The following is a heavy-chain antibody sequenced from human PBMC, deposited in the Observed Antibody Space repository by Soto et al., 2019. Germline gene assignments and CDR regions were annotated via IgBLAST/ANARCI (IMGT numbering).Heavy chain of an antibody. CDR2: IKEDGSEK. V-gene: IGHV3-7*01. D-gene: IGHD3-10*01. Sequence: EVQLVDSGGGLVQPGGSLRLSCAASGFTFSHHWMNWVRQAPGTGLEWVANIKEDGSEKFYVDSVKGRFTISRDNGKNSLYLQMNSLTADDTAVYYCARGSSGYGLMWFGEFLSSFDYWGQGTLVTVSS. CDR1: GFTFSHHW. J-gene: IGHJ4*02. CDR3: ARGSSGYGLMWFGEFLSSFDY.